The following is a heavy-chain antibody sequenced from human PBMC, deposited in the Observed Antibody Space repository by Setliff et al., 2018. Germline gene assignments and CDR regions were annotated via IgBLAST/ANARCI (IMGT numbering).Heavy chain of an antibody. D-gene: IGHD3-3*01. Sequence: SVKVSCKASGGTFSSYAISWVRQAPGQGLEWMGGIIPIFGTANYAQKFQGRVAITADESTSTAYMELSSLRSEDTAVYYCARGYRGYYNFWSGSQGANWFDPWGQGTLVTVSS. CDR2: IIPIFGTA. J-gene: IGHJ5*02. CDR3: ARGYRGYYNFWSGSQGANWFDP. V-gene: IGHV1-69*13. CDR1: GGTFSSYA.